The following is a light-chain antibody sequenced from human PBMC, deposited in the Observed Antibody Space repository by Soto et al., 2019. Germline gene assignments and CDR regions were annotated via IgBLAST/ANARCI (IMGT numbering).Light chain of an antibody. CDR2: WAS. J-gene: IGKJ1*01. CDR3: HKYHTAPRT. V-gene: IGKV4-1*01. CDR1: QSVLYSSNNKNN. Sequence: DIVMTQSPDSLAVSLGERATINCKSSQSVLYSSNNKNNLAWYQQKPGQPPKLLISWASTRESGVPDRFSGSGSGTDFTLTISSLQAQDVAVYYCHKYHTAPRTFGQGTKVEIK.